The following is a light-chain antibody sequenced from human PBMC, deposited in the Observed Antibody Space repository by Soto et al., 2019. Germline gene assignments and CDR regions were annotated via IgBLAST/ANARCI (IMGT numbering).Light chain of an antibody. CDR2: DVT. V-gene: IGLV2-11*01. CDR1: TSDIGRFDY. CDR3: SSYTYTSTPWM. Sequence: QSALTQPRSVSGSPGQSVTISCTATTSDIGRFDYFSWYQQHPGKAPKLLIFDVTKRPSGVPDRFSGSKSGNTASLTISGLQAEDEADYHCSSYTYTSTPWMFAGGTKVTVL. J-gene: IGLJ3*02.